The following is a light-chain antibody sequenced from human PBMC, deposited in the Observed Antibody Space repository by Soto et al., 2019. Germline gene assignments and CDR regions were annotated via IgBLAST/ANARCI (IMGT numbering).Light chain of an antibody. J-gene: IGKJ1*01. CDR2: GAS. CDR3: QQYNNGPRT. CDR1: QSVSGN. Sequence: EIVMTQSPATLSVSPGERATLSCRASQSVSGNLAWYQQKPGQVPRLLIYGASTRATGIPARFSGSGSGTEFTLTISSLQSEDFAVYDCQQYNNGPRTFGQGTKVEIK. V-gene: IGKV3-15*01.